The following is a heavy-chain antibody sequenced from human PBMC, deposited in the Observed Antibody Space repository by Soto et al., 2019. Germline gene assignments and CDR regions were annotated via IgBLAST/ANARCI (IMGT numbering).Heavy chain of an antibody. D-gene: IGHD3-10*01. CDR3: AKGTYYYGSAPYYFDY. J-gene: IGHJ4*02. Sequence: GGSLRLSCAASGFTFSSHAMSWVRQAPGKGLEWVSGISDSGGSTYYADSVRGRFTISRDNSKNTLYLQMNSLRAEDTAVYYCAKGTYYYGSAPYYFDYWGQGTLVTVSS. CDR2: ISDSGGST. CDR1: GFTFSSHA. V-gene: IGHV3-23*01.